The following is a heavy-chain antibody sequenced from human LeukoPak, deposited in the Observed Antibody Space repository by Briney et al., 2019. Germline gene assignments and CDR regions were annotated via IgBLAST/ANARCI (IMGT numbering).Heavy chain of an antibody. CDR1: GFTISSDE. V-gene: IGHV3-48*03. Sequence: GGSLRLSCAASGFTISSDEMNWARQAPGKWREWVSYISSSGSPIYYADSVKGRFSISRDAAKNSLYLQMNGLRAEDTAVYYCARGGSSRPLAHWGQGTLVTVSS. D-gene: IGHD2-15*01. CDR2: ISSSGSPI. CDR3: ARGGSSRPLAH. J-gene: IGHJ4*02.